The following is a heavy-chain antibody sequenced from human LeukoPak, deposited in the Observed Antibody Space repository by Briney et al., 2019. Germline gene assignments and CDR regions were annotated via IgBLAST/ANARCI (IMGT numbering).Heavy chain of an antibody. V-gene: IGHV1-2*02. Sequence: ASVKVSCKASGYTFTGYYMHWVRQAPGQGLERMGWINPNSGGTNYAQKFQGRVTMTRDTSISTAYMELSRLRSDDTAVYYCARAEVGAIFGVVTYYYYGMDVWGQGTTVTVSS. J-gene: IGHJ6*02. CDR2: INPNSGGT. CDR1: GYTFTGYY. D-gene: IGHD3-3*01. CDR3: ARAEVGAIFGVVTYYYYGMDV.